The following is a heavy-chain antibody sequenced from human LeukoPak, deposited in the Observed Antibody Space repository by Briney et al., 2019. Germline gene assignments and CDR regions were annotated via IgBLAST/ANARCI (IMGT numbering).Heavy chain of an antibody. CDR1: GGSISSSSYY. J-gene: IGHJ3*02. D-gene: IGHD3-10*01. CDR3: AGHRMVRGVIRDAFDI. V-gene: IGHV4-39*01. CDR2: IYYSGST. Sequence: SETLSLTCTVSGGSISSSSYYWGWIRQPPGKGLEWIGSIYYSGSTYYNPSLKSRVTISVDTSKNQFSLKLSSVTAADTAVYYCAGHRMVRGVIRDAFDIWGQGTMVTVSS.